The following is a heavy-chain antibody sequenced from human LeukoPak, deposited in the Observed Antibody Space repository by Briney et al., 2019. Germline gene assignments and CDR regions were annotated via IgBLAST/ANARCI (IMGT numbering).Heavy chain of an antibody. Sequence: PGRSLRLSCAASGFTFDDYAMHWVRQAPGKGLEWLSGISWNSGSIGYADSVKGRFTISRDNAKNSLYLQMNSLRAEDMALYYCAKARYCSSTSCYWDYWGQGTLVTVSS. CDR1: GFTFDDYA. CDR2: ISWNSGSI. CDR3: AKARYCSSTSCYWDY. V-gene: IGHV3-9*03. D-gene: IGHD2-2*01. J-gene: IGHJ4*02.